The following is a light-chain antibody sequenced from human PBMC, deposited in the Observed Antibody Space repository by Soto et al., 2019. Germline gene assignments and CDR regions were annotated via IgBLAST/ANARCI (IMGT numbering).Light chain of an antibody. J-gene: IGKJ1*01. V-gene: IGKV3-20*01. Sequence: EIVMTQSPATLSVSPGERATLSCRASQSVSSSYLAWYQQKPGQAPRLLIYGASSRATGIPDRVSGSGSGTDFNLTISRLEPEDFGVYYCQQYASSPRTFGQGTKVDIK. CDR3: QQYASSPRT. CDR2: GAS. CDR1: QSVSSSY.